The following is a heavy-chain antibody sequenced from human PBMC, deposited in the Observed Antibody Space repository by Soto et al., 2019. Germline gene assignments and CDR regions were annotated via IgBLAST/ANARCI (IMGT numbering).Heavy chain of an antibody. CDR1: GGSFSGYY. D-gene: IGHD4-17*01. V-gene: IGHV4-34*01. CDR3: ARGRRGDYVRLNYYFDY. Sequence: SETLSLTCAVYGGSFSGYYWSWIRQPPGKGLEWIGEINHSGSTNYNPSLKSRVTISVDTSKNQFSLKLSSVTAADTAVYYCARGRRGDYVRLNYYFDYWGQRTLVTVSS. J-gene: IGHJ4*02. CDR2: INHSGST.